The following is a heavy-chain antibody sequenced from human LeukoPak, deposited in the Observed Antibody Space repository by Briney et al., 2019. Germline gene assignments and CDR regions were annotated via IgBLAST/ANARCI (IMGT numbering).Heavy chain of an antibody. D-gene: IGHD3-22*01. CDR2: ISSGSGSI. J-gene: IGHJ3*02. V-gene: IGHV3-48*04. Sequence: PGGSLRLSCAASGFTFSSYSMNWVRQAPGKGLEWVSFISSGSGSIYYADSVKGRFTISRDNGETSLHLQMNSLRAEDTAVYYCARDSGYYDSSGYYYPRASDIWGQGTMVTVSA. CDR3: ARDSGYYDSSGYYYPRASDI. CDR1: GFTFSSYS.